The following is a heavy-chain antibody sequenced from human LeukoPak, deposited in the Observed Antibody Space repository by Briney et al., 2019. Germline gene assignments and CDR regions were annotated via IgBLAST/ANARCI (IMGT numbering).Heavy chain of an antibody. CDR3: ARGPLADDYGDYGPLDY. CDR1: GFTFSSYA. Sequence: PGGSLRLSCAASGFTFSSYAMHWVRQAPGKGLEWVAVISYDGSNKYYADSVKGRFTISRDNSKNTLYLQMNSLRAEDTAVYYCARGPLADDYGDYGPLDYWGQGTLDTVSS. V-gene: IGHV3-30-3*01. D-gene: IGHD4-17*01. J-gene: IGHJ4*02. CDR2: ISYDGSNK.